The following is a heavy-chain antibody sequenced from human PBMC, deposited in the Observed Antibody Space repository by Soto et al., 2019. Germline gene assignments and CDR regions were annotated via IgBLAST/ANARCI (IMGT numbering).Heavy chain of an antibody. V-gene: IGHV4-59*01. CDR2: IYYSGST. D-gene: IGHD4-17*01. Sequence: QVQLQESGPGLVKPSETLSLTCTVSGGSISSYYWSWIRQPPGKGLEWIGYIYYSGSTNYNPSLKSRVTISVDTSKNQCSLKLSSVTAADTAVYYCARAPHDYGDYYFAYWGQGTLVTVSS. J-gene: IGHJ4*02. CDR3: ARAPHDYGDYYFAY. CDR1: GGSISSYY.